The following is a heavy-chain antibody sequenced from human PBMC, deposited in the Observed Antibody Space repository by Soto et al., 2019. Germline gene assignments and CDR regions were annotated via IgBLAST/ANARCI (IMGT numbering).Heavy chain of an antibody. J-gene: IGHJ5*02. Sequence: GASVKVSCKASGYTFTGYYMHWVRQATGQGLEWMGWINPNSGGTNYAKKFQGRVNMTRDTSISTAYMELSRLRSDDTAVYYGASSIWFGGYHFDPWGQGSLVTVSS. CDR2: INPNSGGT. V-gene: IGHV1-2*02. CDR1: GYTFTGYY. CDR3: ASSIWFGGYHFDP. D-gene: IGHD3-10*01.